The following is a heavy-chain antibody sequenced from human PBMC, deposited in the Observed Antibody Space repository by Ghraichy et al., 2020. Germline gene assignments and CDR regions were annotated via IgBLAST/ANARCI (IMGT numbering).Heavy chain of an antibody. CDR1: GFTFSSYS. V-gene: IGHV3-48*02. J-gene: IGHJ3*02. D-gene: IGHD2/OR15-2a*01. CDR3: ARERGKSFRGSESFDI. CDR2: ISSSSSTI. Sequence: GGSLRLSCAASGFTFSSYSMNWVRQAPGKGLEWVSYISSSSSTIYYADSVKGRFTISRDNAKNSLYLQMNSLRDEDTAVYYCARERGKSFRGSESFDIWGQGTMVTVSS.